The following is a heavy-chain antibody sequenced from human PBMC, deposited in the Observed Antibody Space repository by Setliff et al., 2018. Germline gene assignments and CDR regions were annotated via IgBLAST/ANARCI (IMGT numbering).Heavy chain of an antibody. CDR1: GFTFSTYW. CDR2: IKGDGSEK. V-gene: IGHV3-7*01. J-gene: IGHJ3*01. Sequence: LRLSCAASGFTFSTYWMTWIRQAPGKGLEWVANIKGDGSEKYYVDSVEGRFAISRDNAKNSLYLQMNSLRAEDTAVYYCARAGLPYAADVWGQGTKVTVSS. D-gene: IGHD2-21*02. CDR3: ARAGLPYAADV.